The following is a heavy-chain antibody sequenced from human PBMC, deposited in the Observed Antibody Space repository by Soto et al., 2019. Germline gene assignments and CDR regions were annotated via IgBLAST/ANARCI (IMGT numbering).Heavy chain of an antibody. Sequence: SVKVSCKASGGTFSSYAISWVRQAPGQGLEWMGGIIPIFGTANYAQKFQGRVTITADESTSTAYMELSGLRSEDTAVYYCARDWAQPLLRFLDRSENYYYYVMDVWGPGTTVPLSS. V-gene: IGHV1-69*13. CDR3: ARDWAQPLLRFLDRSENYYYYVMDV. CDR1: GGTFSSYA. CDR2: IIPIFGTA. J-gene: IGHJ6*02. D-gene: IGHD3-3*01.